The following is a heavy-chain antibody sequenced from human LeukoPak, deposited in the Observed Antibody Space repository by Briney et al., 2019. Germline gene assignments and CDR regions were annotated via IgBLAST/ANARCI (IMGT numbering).Heavy chain of an antibody. V-gene: IGHV5-51*01. D-gene: IGHD3-9*01. CDR1: GYSFAHYW. CDR2: NYPGDSDT. J-gene: IGHJ4*02. Sequence: GESLKISCHGSGYSFAHYWIGWVRQMPGKGLEWMGINYPGDSDTKYSPSFQGQVTISVDKSITTAYLQWSSLKASDTAIYYCARRPGYYSPDGRYFDFWGQGTLVTVSS. CDR3: ARRPGYYSPDGRYFDF.